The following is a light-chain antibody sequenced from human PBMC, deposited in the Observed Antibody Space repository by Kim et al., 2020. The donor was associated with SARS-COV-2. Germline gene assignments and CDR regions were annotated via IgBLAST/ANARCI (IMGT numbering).Light chain of an antibody. CDR2: VGTGGIVG. J-gene: IGLJ1*01. CDR1: SGYSNYK. CDR3: GADHGSGSDFVYV. Sequence: ELTQPPSASASLGASVTLTCTLSSGYSNYKVDWYQQRPGKGPRFVMRVGTGGIVGSKGDGIPDRFSVLGSGLNRYLTIKNIQEEDESYYHCGADHGSGSDFVYVFGTGTKVTVL. V-gene: IGLV9-49*01.